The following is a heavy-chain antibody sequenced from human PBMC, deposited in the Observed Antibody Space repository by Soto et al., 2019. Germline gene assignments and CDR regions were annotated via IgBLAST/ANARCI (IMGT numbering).Heavy chain of an antibody. Sequence: PGESLKISCEASGYKFTAYWIGWVRQMPGKGLEWMGIIYPGDSETRYSPSFQGQVTISVDKSNSTAYPQWNSLEASDTAIYYCARHIGVAVAGTRWYFDLWGRGTLVTVSS. J-gene: IGHJ2*01. CDR1: GYKFTAYW. V-gene: IGHV5-51*01. CDR2: IYPGDSET. CDR3: ARHIGVAVAGTRWYFDL. D-gene: IGHD6-19*01.